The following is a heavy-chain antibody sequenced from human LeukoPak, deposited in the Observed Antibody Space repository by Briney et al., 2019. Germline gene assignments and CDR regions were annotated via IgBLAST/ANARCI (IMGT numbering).Heavy chain of an antibody. V-gene: IGHV4-34*01. CDR2: INHSGST. D-gene: IGHD4-17*01. CDR3: AKPFYGDDAFDI. Sequence: SETLSLTCAVYGGSFSGYYWSWIRPPPGKGLEWIGEINHSGSTNYNPSLKSRVTISVDTSKNQFSLKLSSVTAADTAVYYCAKPFYGDDAFDIWGQGTMVTVSS. J-gene: IGHJ3*02. CDR1: GGSFSGYY.